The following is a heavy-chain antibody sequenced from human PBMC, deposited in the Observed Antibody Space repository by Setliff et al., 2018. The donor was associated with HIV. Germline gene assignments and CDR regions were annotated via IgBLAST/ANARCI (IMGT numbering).Heavy chain of an antibody. CDR1: GFSFSSYS. J-gene: IGHJ4*02. Sequence: GSLRLSCAASGFSFSSYSMSWVRQAPGKGLEWIAYINTATVTTTVYYADSVKGRFTVSRDNAKNSLFLDMNSLRDDDSAVYYCARVGRIYYFEHWGQGTVVTVSS. CDR3: ARVGRIYYFEH. D-gene: IGHD1-26*01. CDR2: INTATVTTT. V-gene: IGHV3-48*02.